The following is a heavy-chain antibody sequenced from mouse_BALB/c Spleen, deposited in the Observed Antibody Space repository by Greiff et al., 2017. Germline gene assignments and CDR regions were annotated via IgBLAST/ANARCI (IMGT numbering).Heavy chain of an antibody. V-gene: IGHV1S26*01. J-gene: IGHJ2*01. CDR3: ARDMITGVDY. CDR2: INPSTGYT. CDR1: GYTFTSYW. D-gene: IGHD2-4*01. Sequence: QVQLVESGAELVKPGASVKMSCKASGYTFTSYWMHWVKQRPGQGLEWIGYINPSTGYTEYNQKFKDKATLTADKSSSTAYMQLSSLTSEDSAVYYCARDMITGVDYWGQGTTLTVSS.